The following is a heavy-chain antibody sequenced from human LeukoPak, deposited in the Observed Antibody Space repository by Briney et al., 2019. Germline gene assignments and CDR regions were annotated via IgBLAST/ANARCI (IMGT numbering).Heavy chain of an antibody. V-gene: IGHV3-7*01. D-gene: IGHD3-9*01. CDR1: GFTVSSNY. CDR3: ARVRGILGAFDI. CDR2: IKQDGSEK. Sequence: GGSLRLSCAASGFTVSSNYMSWVRQAPGKGLEWVANIKQDGSEKYYGDSVEGRFIISRDNGKNSLYLQMNSLRAEDTAVYYCARVRGILGAFDIWGQGTMVTVSS. J-gene: IGHJ3*02.